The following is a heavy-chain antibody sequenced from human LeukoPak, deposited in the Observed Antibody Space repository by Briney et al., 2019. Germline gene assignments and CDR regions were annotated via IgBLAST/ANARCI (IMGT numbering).Heavy chain of an antibody. CDR2: ISGGSSVT. Sequence: GGSLRLSCAASGFSFSSFSMNWVRQAPGKGLEWGSYISGGSSVTYYVDSVKGRFTISRDNAKNSLYLQMNSLRAEDTAFYYCAINGGGDSGYGNFGYWGQGTLVTVSS. D-gene: IGHD5-12*01. CDR1: GFSFSSFS. V-gene: IGHV3-21*04. CDR3: AINGGGDSGYGNFGY. J-gene: IGHJ4*02.